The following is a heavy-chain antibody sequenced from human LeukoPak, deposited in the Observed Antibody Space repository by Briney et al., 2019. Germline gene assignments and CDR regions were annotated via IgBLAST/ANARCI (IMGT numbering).Heavy chain of an antibody. CDR2: IYYSGST. CDR3: ARRPRDNPYSSGSYYFDY. J-gene: IGHJ4*02. CDR1: GGSISSSSYY. V-gene: IGHV4-39*01. D-gene: IGHD6-19*01. Sequence: SETLSLTCTVSGGSISSSSYYWGWIRQPPGKGLERIGSIYYSGSTYYNPSLKSRVTISVDTSKNQFSLKLSSVTAADTAVYYCARRPRDNPYSSGSYYFDYWGQGTLVTVSS.